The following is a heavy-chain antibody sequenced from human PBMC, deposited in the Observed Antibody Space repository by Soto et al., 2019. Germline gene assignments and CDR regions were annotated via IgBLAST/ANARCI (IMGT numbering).Heavy chain of an antibody. Sequence: GGSLRLSCAASGFTFSSYAMSWVRQAPGKGLEWVSAISGSGGSTYYADSVKGRFTISRDNSKNTLYPQMNSLRAEDTAVYYCANMITFGGFIGHLDYWGQGTLVTVSS. J-gene: IGHJ4*02. CDR1: GFTFSSYA. V-gene: IGHV3-23*01. CDR2: ISGSGGST. D-gene: IGHD3-16*02. CDR3: ANMITFGGFIGHLDY.